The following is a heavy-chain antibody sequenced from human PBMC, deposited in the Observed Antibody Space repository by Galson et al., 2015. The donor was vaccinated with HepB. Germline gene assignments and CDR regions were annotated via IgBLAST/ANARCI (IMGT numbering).Heavy chain of an antibody. CDR1: GASIGSHY. J-gene: IGHJ4*02. Sequence: LSLTCSVSGASIGSHYRSWVRQSPGKGLQWIGLYYFYGTTTYNPSLKTGLTISVDPFKSLVFLKKTSVTAADTAIYYCVRHGFNADPRNPRVWASVRSNWAFDVWGQGILVTVSA. CDR3: VRHGFNADPRNPRVWASVRSNWAFDV. D-gene: IGHD1-1*01. V-gene: IGHV4-59*11. CDR2: YYFYGTT.